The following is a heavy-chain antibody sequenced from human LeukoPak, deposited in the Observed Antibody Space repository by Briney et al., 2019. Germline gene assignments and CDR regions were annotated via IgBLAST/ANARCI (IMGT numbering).Heavy chain of an antibody. CDR1: GGSFSGYY. D-gene: IGHD2-2*01. V-gene: IGHV4-34*01. CDR3: ARGGRYCSSTSCYATTVTTPISDY. J-gene: IGHJ4*02. CDR2: INHSGST. Sequence: KPSETLSLTCAVYGGSFSGYYWSWIRQPPGKGLEWIGEINHSGSTNYNPSLKSRVTIPVDTSKNQLSLKLSSVTAADTAVYYCARGGRYCSSTSCYATTVTTPISDYWGQGTLVTVSS.